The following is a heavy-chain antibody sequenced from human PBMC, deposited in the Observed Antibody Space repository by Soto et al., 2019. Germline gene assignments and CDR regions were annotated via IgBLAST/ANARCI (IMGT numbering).Heavy chain of an antibody. CDR3: ANRGSEWFDP. J-gene: IGHJ5*02. D-gene: IGHD3-10*01. CDR2: INHSGST. Sequence: SETLSLTCAVYGGSFSDYYWSWIRQPPGKGLEWIGEINHSGSTNYNPSLKSRVTISVDTSKNQFSLKLSSVTAADTAFYYCANRGSEWFDPWGQGTLVTVSS. V-gene: IGHV4-34*01. CDR1: GGSFSDYY.